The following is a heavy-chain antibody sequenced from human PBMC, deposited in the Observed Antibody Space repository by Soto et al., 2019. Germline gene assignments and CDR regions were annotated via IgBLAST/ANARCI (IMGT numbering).Heavy chain of an antibody. D-gene: IGHD4-4*01. CDR3: AREGVPNYTDYYFDL. Sequence: EVQLVESGGGLVKPGGSLRLSCAASGFAFYYYNMNWVRQAPGRGLEWVSSISGSGIDIHFTDSVKGRFTISRDNAKTSLYLQMDSLRPEDTAIYYCAREGVPNYTDYYFDLWGHGALVTVSS. CDR2: ISGSGIDI. J-gene: IGHJ4*01. CDR1: GFAFYYYN. V-gene: IGHV3-21*01.